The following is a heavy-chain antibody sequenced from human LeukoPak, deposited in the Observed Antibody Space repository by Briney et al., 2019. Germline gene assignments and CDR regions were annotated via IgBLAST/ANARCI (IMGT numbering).Heavy chain of an antibody. Sequence: GGSLRLSCAASPHTFSHYWMPWVRQAPGKGLVWVSRINSDGSGTAYADFVKGRFSISRDNAKNTLYLQLTSLRAEDTAVYYCVRDDRGAGQNFDYWGQGTLVTVSS. CDR1: PHTFSHYW. V-gene: IGHV3-74*01. CDR3: VRDDRGAGQNFDY. J-gene: IGHJ4*02. D-gene: IGHD3-10*01. CDR2: INSDGSGT.